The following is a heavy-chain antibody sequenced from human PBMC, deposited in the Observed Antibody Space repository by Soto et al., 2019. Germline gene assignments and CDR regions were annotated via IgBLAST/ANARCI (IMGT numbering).Heavy chain of an antibody. Sequence: QVQVQQSGPGLVKPSETLSLTCTVSSGPSKSHNWGWIRQPPGRGLEWIGYVYDSWSNSYNPSLQSRVNVSADPSTNRISLTLRFVTAADTAVYYCVRQGIGFLHGLVDVWGQGTTVIVSS. V-gene: IGHV4-59*08. D-gene: IGHD3-10*01. CDR2: VYDSWSN. CDR3: VRQGIGFLHGLVDV. J-gene: IGHJ6*01. CDR1: SGPSKSHN.